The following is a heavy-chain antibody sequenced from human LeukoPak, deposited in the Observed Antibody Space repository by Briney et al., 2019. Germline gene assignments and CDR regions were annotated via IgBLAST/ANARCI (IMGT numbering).Heavy chain of an antibody. CDR1: GFTFSNFW. CDR3: AKAPIAVAGTSNYFDY. D-gene: IGHD6-19*01. Sequence: GGSLRLSCAASGFTFSNFWMNWVRQAPGKGLEWAARIKQDGSEKSYVDSVKGRFTISRDNAKNSVYLEMNSLRAEDTAVYYCAKAPIAVAGTSNYFDYWGQGTLVTVSS. J-gene: IGHJ4*02. V-gene: IGHV3-7*01. CDR2: IKQDGSEK.